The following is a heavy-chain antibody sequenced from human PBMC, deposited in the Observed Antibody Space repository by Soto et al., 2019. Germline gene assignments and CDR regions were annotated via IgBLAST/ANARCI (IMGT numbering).Heavy chain of an antibody. CDR1: GYTFTSYF. J-gene: IGHJ3*02. CDR3: VRENMDDATAVPDI. D-gene: IGHD2-21*02. V-gene: IGHV1-46*01. Sequence: GASVKVSCKASGYTFTSYFIHWVRQAPGQGLERVGLIDPRSGRPTYPQKFKDRVIMTRDTSTTTVYMELSSVIFEDTAIYYCVRENMDDATAVPDIWG. CDR2: IDPRSGRP.